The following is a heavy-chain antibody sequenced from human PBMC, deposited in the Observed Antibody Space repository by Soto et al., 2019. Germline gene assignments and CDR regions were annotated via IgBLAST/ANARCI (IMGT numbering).Heavy chain of an antibody. CDR2: IYYSGST. V-gene: IGHV4-39*01. Sequence: EALSLTCTLPVDSITNRSYYWGWICHPPGKGLEWIGSIYYSGSTYNNPSLKSRVSMSVDTSKNQFSLKLRSVTAADTALYYCARQRTSVVTQAYFDSWGQGSLVTDSS. D-gene: IGHD2-21*02. CDR3: ARQRTSVVTQAYFDS. J-gene: IGHJ4*02. CDR1: VDSITNRSYY.